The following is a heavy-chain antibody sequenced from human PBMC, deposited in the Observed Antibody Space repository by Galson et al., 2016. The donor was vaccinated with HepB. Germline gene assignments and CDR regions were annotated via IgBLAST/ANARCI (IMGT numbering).Heavy chain of an antibody. V-gene: IGHV3-23*01. CDR3: AKDRGARGYCSSGACPNWFDP. J-gene: IGHJ5*02. Sequence: SLRLSCAASGFTFSNYAMNWVRQAPWKGLEWVSAVRNSGADTYYAGSVKGRFTISRDNSKNMLYLQMNNLRAEDTATYYCAKDRGARGYCSSGACPNWFDPWGQGTLVIVSS. D-gene: IGHD2-2*01. CDR1: GFTFSNYA. CDR2: VRNSGADT.